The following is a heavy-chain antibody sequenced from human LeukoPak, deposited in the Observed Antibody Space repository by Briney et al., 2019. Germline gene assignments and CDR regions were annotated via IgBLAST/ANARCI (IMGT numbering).Heavy chain of an antibody. CDR1: GGSISSYY. CDR3: ARHMADGAAAGTWAFDY. CDR2: IYYSGST. V-gene: IGHV4-59*08. D-gene: IGHD6-13*01. J-gene: IGHJ4*02. Sequence: KSSETLSLTCTVSGGSISSYYWSWIRQPPGKGLEWIGYIYYSGSTNYNPSLKSRVAISVDTSKNQLSLKLSSVTAADTAVYYCARHMADGAAAGTWAFDYWGQGTLVTVSS.